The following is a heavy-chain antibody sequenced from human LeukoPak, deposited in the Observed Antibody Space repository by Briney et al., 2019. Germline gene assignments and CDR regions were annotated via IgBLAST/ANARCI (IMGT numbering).Heavy chain of an antibody. CDR2: IYTSGST. D-gene: IGHD6-19*01. Sequence: PSETLSLTCTVSGGSISSYYWSWIRQPAGKGLEWIGRIYTSGSTNYNPSLKSRVTMSVDTSKNQFSLKLSSVTAADTAVHYCAREIAVAGRGNWFDPWGQGTLVTVSS. J-gene: IGHJ5*02. V-gene: IGHV4-4*07. CDR1: GGSISSYY. CDR3: AREIAVAGRGNWFDP.